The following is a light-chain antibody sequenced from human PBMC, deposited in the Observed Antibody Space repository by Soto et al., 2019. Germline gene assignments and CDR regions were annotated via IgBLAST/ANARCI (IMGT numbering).Light chain of an antibody. CDR2: DAS. CDR3: QQYDNPNLTVT. J-gene: IGKJ4*01. CDR1: QDISNY. Sequence: DIQMTQSPSALSASVGDRVTITCQASQDISNYLNWYQQKPGKAPKLLIYDASNLETGVPSRFSGSGSGTDFTFTISRLQPEDIATYYCQQYDNPNLTVTFGGGTTVDIK. V-gene: IGKV1-33*01.